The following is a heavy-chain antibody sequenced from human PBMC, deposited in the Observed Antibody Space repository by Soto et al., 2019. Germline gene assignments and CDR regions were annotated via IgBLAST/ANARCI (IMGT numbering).Heavy chain of an antibody. CDR2: IYYSGST. Sequence: SETLSLTCTVSGGSISSGDYYWSWIRQPPGKGLEWIGYIYYSGSTYYNPSLKSRVTISVDTSKNQFPLKLSSVTAADTAVYYCARVRAIAARRPVFDYWGQGTLVTVSS. CDR1: GGSISSGDYY. D-gene: IGHD6-6*01. V-gene: IGHV4-30-4*01. J-gene: IGHJ4*02. CDR3: ARVRAIAARRPVFDY.